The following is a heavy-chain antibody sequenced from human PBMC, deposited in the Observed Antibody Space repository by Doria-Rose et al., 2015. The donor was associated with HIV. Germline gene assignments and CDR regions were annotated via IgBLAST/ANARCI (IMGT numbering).Heavy chain of an antibody. V-gene: IGHV4-34*13. D-gene: IGHD3-22*01. Sequence: GSFSNYWWSWIRQTPGGGLEWLGEINHSGSTSFNPSLKSRINMSVDTSKNQFFLKLSSVTAADTAVYFCAGFHNDSGIDAFDVWGQWKMVTASS. CDR3: AGFHNDSGIDAFDV. CDR2: INHSGST. CDR1: GSFSNYW. J-gene: IGHJ3*01.